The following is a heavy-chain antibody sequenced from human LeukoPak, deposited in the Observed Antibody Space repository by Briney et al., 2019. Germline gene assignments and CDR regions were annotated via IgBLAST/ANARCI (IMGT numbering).Heavy chain of an antibody. CDR2: IYYSGST. V-gene: IGHV4-39*01. CDR3: ARLRRGKYYFDY. Sequence: SETLSLTCTVSGGSISSSSYYWGWIRQPPGKGLEWIGSIYYSGSTYYNPSLKSRVTISVDTSKNQFSLKLSSVTAADTAVYYCARLRRGKYYFDYWGQGTLVTVSS. CDR1: GGSISSSSYY. D-gene: IGHD3-16*01. J-gene: IGHJ4*02.